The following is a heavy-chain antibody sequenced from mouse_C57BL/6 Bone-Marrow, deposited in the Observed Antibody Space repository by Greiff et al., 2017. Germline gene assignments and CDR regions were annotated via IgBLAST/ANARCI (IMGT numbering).Heavy chain of an antibody. J-gene: IGHJ4*01. V-gene: IGHV7-1*01. D-gene: IGHD1-1*01. CDR3: ARDAGYYYGSNYYAMDY. CDR1: GFTFSDFY. Sequence: EVKLMESGGGLVQSGRSLRLSCATSGFTFSDFYMEWVRQAPGKGLEWIAASRNKANDYTTEYSASVKGRFIVSRDTSQSILYLQMNALRAEDTAIYYCARDAGYYYGSNYYAMDYWGQGTSVTVSS. CDR2: SRNKANDYTT.